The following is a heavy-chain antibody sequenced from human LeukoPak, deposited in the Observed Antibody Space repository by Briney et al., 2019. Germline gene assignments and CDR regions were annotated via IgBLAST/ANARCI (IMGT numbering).Heavy chain of an antibody. J-gene: IGHJ2*01. CDR1: GGSFSGYY. CDR2: INHSGST. Sequence: SETLSLTCAVYGGSFSGYYWSWIRQPPGKGLEWIGEINHSGSTNYNPSLKSRVTISVDTSKNQFSLKLSSVTAADTAVYYCARGAPMVRGVPDWYFDLLGRCTLVTVSS. CDR3: ARGAPMVRGVPDWYFDL. V-gene: IGHV4-34*01. D-gene: IGHD3-10*01.